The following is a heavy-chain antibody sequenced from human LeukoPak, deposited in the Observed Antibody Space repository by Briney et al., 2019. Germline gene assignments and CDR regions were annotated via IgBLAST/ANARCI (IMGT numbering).Heavy chain of an antibody. CDR2: IYYSGTT. CDR1: GGSISSYY. V-gene: IGHV4-59*01. Sequence: SETLSLTCTVSGGSISSYYWSWFRQPPGKGLEWIGYIYYSGTTNYNPSLKSRVTISVDTSKNQFSLKLSSVTAADTAVYYCARGVYIAAAQYGYWGQGTLVTVSS. CDR3: ARGVYIAAAQYGY. D-gene: IGHD6-13*01. J-gene: IGHJ4*02.